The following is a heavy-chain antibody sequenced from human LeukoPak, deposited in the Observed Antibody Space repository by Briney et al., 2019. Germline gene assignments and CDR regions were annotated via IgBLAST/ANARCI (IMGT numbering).Heavy chain of an antibody. Sequence: KSSETLPLTCTVSGVSISSSSYYWGWIRQPPGKGLEWIGSIYYSGSTYYNPSLKSRVTISVDTSKNQFSLKLSSVTAADTAVYYCARDYYDSSDYYYNHYYFDYWGQGTLVTVSS. V-gene: IGHV4-39*07. CDR1: GVSISSSSYY. CDR2: IYYSGST. J-gene: IGHJ4*02. D-gene: IGHD3-22*01. CDR3: ARDYYDSSDYYYNHYYFDY.